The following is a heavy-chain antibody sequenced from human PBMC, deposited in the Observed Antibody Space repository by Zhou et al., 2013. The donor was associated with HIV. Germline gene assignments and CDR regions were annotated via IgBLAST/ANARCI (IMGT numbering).Heavy chain of an antibody. V-gene: IGHV1-18*01. CDR1: GYTFSGFG. CDR3: AREGFDY. J-gene: IGHJ4*02. Sequence: QVQLLQSGAEVKKPGASVKVSCKASGYTFSGFGIGWVRQAPGQGLEWIGWISSYNGHTNYAQKLQGRVTVTTDTSTSTAYMELRRLRFDDTAVYYCAREGFDYWGQGTLITVSS. CDR2: ISSYNGHT.